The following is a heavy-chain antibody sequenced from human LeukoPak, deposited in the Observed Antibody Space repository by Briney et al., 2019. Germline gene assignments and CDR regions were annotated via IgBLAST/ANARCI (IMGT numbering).Heavy chain of an antibody. J-gene: IGHJ4*02. V-gene: IGHV3-11*01. CDR2: ISNSGSTI. CDR3: ARELTVYYYDSSGYFPDY. Sequence: PGGSLRLSCAASGFTFSDYYMSWIRQAPGKGLEWVSYISNSGSTIYYADSVKGRFTISRDNAKNSLFLQMNSLRAEDTAVYYCARELTVYYYDSSGYFPDYWGQGTLVTVSS. D-gene: IGHD3-22*01. CDR1: GFTFSDYY.